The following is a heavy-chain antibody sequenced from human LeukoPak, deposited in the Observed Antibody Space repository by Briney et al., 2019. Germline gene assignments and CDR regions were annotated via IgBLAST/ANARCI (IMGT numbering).Heavy chain of an antibody. J-gene: IGHJ5*02. CDR3: ARDPGFNWVDP. D-gene: IGHD3-3*01. V-gene: IGHV1-2*02. Sequence: ASVKVSCKASGYTFTGYKVHWVRQAPGQGLEWMGWINPNSGDTNYAQKFQGRVTMTRDTSIRTAYMELSRLRSDDTAVYYCARDPGFNWVDPWGQGTLVTVSS. CDR2: INPNSGDT. CDR1: GYTFTGYK.